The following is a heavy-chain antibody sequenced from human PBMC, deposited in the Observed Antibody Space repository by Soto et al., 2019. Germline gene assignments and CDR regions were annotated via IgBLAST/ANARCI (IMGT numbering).Heavy chain of an antibody. J-gene: IGHJ5*02. Sequence: QVQVQESGPGLVKPSETLSLTCSVSGGSISKFYWSWIRKTAGKGLEWMGRVYATGTSDYNPSLRSRIAMSVDISKKTFSLRLRSVTAADTGVYYCVRDGSKTRRDCFDPWGQGILVTVSS. CDR3: VRDGSKTRRDCFDP. V-gene: IGHV4-4*07. CDR1: GGSISKFY. CDR2: VYATGTS.